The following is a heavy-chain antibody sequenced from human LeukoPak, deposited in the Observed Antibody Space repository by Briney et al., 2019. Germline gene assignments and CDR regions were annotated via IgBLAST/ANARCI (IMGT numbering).Heavy chain of an antibody. J-gene: IGHJ4*02. CDR2: ISSSGTTI. CDR1: GFTFNIYE. Sequence: PGGSLRLSCAASGFTFNIYEMNWVRQAPGKGLEWVSYISSSGTTIYYADSVKGRFTISGDNAKNSLYLQMNSLRAEDTAVYYCARGGSNPDYWGQGTLVTVSS. D-gene: IGHD3-10*01. CDR3: ARGGSNPDY. V-gene: IGHV3-48*03.